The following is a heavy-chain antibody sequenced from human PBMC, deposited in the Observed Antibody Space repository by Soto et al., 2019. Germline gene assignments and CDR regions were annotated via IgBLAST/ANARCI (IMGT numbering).Heavy chain of an antibody. J-gene: IGHJ3*02. Sequence: GGSLRLSCTASGFIVIDTYVHWARQAPGKGLEWVSVISNRGDTHYADSVRGRFSLSRDISDNTLHLQMNNLRVEDTAVYYCAREPRYCGGGSFSIIRYAYDILGQGTMVTVSS. CDR2: ISNRGDT. V-gene: IGHV3-66*01. CDR3: AREPRYCGGGSFSIIRYAYDI. D-gene: IGHD2-15*01. CDR1: GFIVIDTY.